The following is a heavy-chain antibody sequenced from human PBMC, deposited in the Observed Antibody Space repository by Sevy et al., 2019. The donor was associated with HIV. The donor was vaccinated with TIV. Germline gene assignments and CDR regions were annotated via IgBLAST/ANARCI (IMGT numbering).Heavy chain of an antibody. V-gene: IGHV3-11*01. CDR2: ISSSGSTI. Sequence: GGSLRLSCAASGFTFSDYYMSWIRQAPGKGLEWVSYISSSGSTIYYADSVKGRFTISRTNAKNSLYLQMNSLRAEDTAVYYCARDTPSGITIFGVVPGMDVWGQGTTVTVSS. CDR1: GFTFSDYY. CDR3: ARDTPSGITIFGVVPGMDV. J-gene: IGHJ6*02. D-gene: IGHD3-3*01.